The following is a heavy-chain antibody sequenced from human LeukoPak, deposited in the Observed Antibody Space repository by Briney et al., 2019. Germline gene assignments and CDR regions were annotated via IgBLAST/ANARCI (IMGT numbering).Heavy chain of an antibody. J-gene: IGHJ2*01. Sequence: SETLSLTCTVSGGSITSGEHYCSWIRQPPGKGLEWIGYVAYTGSTNYNPSLSSRVTMSVDTSKNQFSLKLNSVTATDTAVYYCARMIAAAGTEYFDLWGRGTLVTVSS. V-gene: IGHV4-30-4*01. D-gene: IGHD6-13*01. CDR3: ARMIAAAGTEYFDL. CDR2: VAYTGST. CDR1: GGSITSGEHY.